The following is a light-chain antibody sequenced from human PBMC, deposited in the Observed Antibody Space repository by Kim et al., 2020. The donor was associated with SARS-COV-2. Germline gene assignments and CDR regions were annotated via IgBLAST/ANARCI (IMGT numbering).Light chain of an antibody. V-gene: IGLV3-1*01. CDR3: QAWDSSTAV. CDR2: QDS. Sequence: SYELTQPPSVSVSPGQTASITCSGDKLGDKYACWYQQKPGQSPVLVIYQDSKRPSVVPERFSGSNSGNTATLTISGTQAMDEADYYCQAWDSSTAVFGIG. CDR1: KLGDKY. J-gene: IGLJ1*01.